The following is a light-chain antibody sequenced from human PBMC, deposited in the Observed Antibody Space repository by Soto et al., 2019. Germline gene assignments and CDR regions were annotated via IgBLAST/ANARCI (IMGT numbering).Light chain of an antibody. CDR3: QQYNNWHRT. CDR1: QSVSSS. Sequence: EIASTQSPATLALSTVERATSSCSASQSVSSSYIAWYQQRPGQTTSLLIYGAYTRATGIPDRFSGSGSGTEFTLTISSMQSEDFAVYYCQQYNNWHRTLGKWPKVDIK. V-gene: IGKV3-15*01. J-gene: IGKJ1*01. CDR2: GAY.